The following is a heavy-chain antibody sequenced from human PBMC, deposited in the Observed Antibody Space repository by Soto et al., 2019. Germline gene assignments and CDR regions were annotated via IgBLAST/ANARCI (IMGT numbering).Heavy chain of an antibody. CDR3: ARGLGTTVTTYAYYYYYGMDV. V-gene: IGHV4-34*01. CDR2: INHSGST. D-gene: IGHD4-17*01. Sequence: PSETLSLTCAVYGGSFSGYYWSWIRQPPGKGLEWIGEINHSGSTNYNPSLKSRVTISVDTSKNQFSLKLSSVTAADTAVYYCARGLGTTVTTYAYYYYYGMDVWGQGTTVTVS. J-gene: IGHJ6*02. CDR1: GGSFSGYY.